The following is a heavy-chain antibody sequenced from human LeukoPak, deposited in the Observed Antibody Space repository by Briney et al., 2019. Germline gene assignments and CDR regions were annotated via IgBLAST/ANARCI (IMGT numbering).Heavy chain of an antibody. V-gene: IGHV3-74*01. J-gene: IGHJ5*02. D-gene: IGHD3-10*01. CDR2: ISGDGTAR. CDR1: GFTSSSYW. Sequence: GRSLRLSCAASGFTSSSYWMHWVRQVPGKGLVWVSRISGDGTARNYADSVKGRFTISRDDAKNTVDQQMNSLRGEDTAVYYCVRGRGSYGWFDPWGQGTLVTVSS. CDR3: VRGRGSYGWFDP.